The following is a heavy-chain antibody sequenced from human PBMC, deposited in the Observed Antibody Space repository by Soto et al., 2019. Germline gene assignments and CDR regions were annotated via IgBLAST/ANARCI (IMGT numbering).Heavy chain of an antibody. J-gene: IGHJ3*01. D-gene: IGHD3-22*01. CDR1: GFTFSNYG. CDR2: IGLGSSTK. Sequence: VGSLTLAFAASGFTFSNYGMNWFRQAPGKGLEWVSYIGLGSSTKYYADSVEGRFTISRDNAKNSLYLQMNSLRAEDTAVYYCARDQLYYNDISGRPLKSFDVWGQGTMVTVS. V-gene: IGHV3-48*01. CDR3: ARDQLYYNDISGRPLKSFDV.